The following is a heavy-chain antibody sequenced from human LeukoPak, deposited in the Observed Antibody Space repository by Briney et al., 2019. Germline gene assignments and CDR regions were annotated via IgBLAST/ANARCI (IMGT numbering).Heavy chain of an antibody. Sequence: GGSLRLSCAASGFTFSSYGMHWVRQAPGKGLEWVAFIRYDGSNKYYADSVKGRFTISRDNSKNTLYLQMNSLRAEDTAVYYCAREAHYDSSHDAFDIWGQGTMVTVSS. J-gene: IGHJ3*02. CDR3: AREAHYDSSHDAFDI. D-gene: IGHD3-22*01. CDR1: GFTFSSYG. V-gene: IGHV3-30*02. CDR2: IRYDGSNK.